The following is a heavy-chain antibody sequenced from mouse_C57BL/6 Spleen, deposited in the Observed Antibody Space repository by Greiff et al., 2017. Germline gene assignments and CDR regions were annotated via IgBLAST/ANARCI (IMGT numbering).Heavy chain of an antibody. J-gene: IGHJ1*03. CDR1: GYTFTDYE. V-gene: IGHV1-15*01. Sequence: VQLQQSGAELVRPGASVTLSCKASGYTFTDYEMHWVKQTPVHGLEWIGAIDPETGGTAYNQKFKGKAILTADKSSSTAYMELRSLTSEDSAVYYCTSIVSGYFDVWGTGNTVTVS. D-gene: IGHD2-5*01. CDR3: TSIVSGYFDV. CDR2: IDPETGGT.